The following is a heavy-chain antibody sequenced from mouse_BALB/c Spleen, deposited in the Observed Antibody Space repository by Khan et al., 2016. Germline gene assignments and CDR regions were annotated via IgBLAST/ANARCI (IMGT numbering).Heavy chain of an antibody. D-gene: IGHD1-1*01. CDR3: ARSDYGDKDAMDY. J-gene: IGHJ4*01. CDR1: GYSITSDYA. Sequence: EVQLQGSGPGLVKPSQSLSLTCTVTGYSITSDYAWNWIRQFPGNRLEWMGYISYSGSTSYNPSLKSRISITRDTSKNQFFLQLNSVTSEDTATYYCARSDYGDKDAMDYWGQGTSVTVSS. CDR2: ISYSGST. V-gene: IGHV3-2*02.